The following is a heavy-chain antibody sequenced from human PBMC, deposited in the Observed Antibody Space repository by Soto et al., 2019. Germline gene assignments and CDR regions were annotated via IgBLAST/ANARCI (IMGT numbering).Heavy chain of an antibody. Sequence: AVKVSCKASGGTFRSYAISWVRQAPGQGLEWMGGIIPIFGTANYAQKFQGRVTITEDTSTDTAYMALSSLRSDDTAVYYCAIGGRLYHSSFDSWGLGNLVTVSS. J-gene: IGHJ4*02. D-gene: IGHD3-16*02. CDR2: IIPIFGTA. V-gene: IGHV1-69*06. CDR1: GGTFRSYA. CDR3: AIGGRLYHSSFDS.